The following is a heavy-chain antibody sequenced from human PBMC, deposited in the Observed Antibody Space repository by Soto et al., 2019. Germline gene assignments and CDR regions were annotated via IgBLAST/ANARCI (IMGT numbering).Heavy chain of an antibody. D-gene: IGHD2-21*01. CDR2: ISTDNGNT. J-gene: IGHJ6*01. V-gene: IGHV1-18*01. CDR3: ARDVPDRSLFFYYYGMDV. Sequence: QVHLVQSGAEVRKPGASVKVSCKASGYSFTSYGISWVRQAPGQGLEWMGWISTDNGNTNYAHNLQGRVSMTIDPSTSTAYMDLWSLGSDDTAVYYCARDVPDRSLFFYYYGMDVW. CDR1: GYSFTSYG.